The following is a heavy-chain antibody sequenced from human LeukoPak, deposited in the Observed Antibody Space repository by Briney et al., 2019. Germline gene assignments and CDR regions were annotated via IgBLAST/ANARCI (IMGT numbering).Heavy chain of an antibody. D-gene: IGHD1-14*01. CDR3: ARAPAPIKYNLDY. Sequence: GASVKVSCKASGYTFTGYYVHWVRQAPGQGFEWMGWISPNSGATSYAQNFQGRVTMTRDTSISTAYMELSSLRSDDTAVYYCARAPAPIKYNLDYWGQGILVTVSS. V-gene: IGHV1-2*02. CDR2: ISPNSGAT. CDR1: GYTFTGYY. J-gene: IGHJ4*02.